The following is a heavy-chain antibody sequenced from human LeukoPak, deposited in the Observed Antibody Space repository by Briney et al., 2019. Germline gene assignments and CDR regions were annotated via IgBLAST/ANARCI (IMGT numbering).Heavy chain of an antibody. V-gene: IGHV1-69*13. Sequence: GASVKVSCKASGGTFSSYAISWVRQAPGQGLEWMGGIIPIFGTANYAQKFQGRVTITADESTSTAYMELSSLRSEDTAVYYCARGGYSGSYYLLDYWGQGTLVTVSS. CDR1: GGTFSSYA. D-gene: IGHD1-26*01. CDR2: IIPIFGTA. CDR3: ARGGYSGSYYLLDY. J-gene: IGHJ4*02.